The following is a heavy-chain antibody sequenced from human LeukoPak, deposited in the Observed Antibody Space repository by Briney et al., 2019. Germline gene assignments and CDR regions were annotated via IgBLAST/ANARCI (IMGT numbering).Heavy chain of an antibody. V-gene: IGHV3-48*01. D-gene: IGHD4/OR15-4a*01. J-gene: IGHJ4*02. CDR3: AREWRGAFDY. Sequence: GALSLFCATSGFTFSTYTMNWVRQAPGKGLEWVSYISSSSGTIYYADSVKGRFTISRDNAKNSLYLQMNSLRAEDTAVYYCAREWRGAFDYWGQGTLVTVSS. CDR2: ISSSSGTI. CDR1: GFTFSTYT.